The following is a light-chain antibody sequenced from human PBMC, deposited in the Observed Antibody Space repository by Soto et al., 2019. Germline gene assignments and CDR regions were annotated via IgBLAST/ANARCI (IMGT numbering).Light chain of an antibody. J-gene: IGKJ1*01. CDR2: GAS. Sequence: EIIFTQSPDTLSLSPGERGTLPCRASQTVSSNYLAWRQQRPGXAPXXLIYGASTRAAGIPDRFSGSGSGTEFTLTISRLEPEIFAVYDCQQYGSSGTFGQGTKVDIK. CDR3: QQYGSSGT. CDR1: QTVSSNY. V-gene: IGKV3-20*01.